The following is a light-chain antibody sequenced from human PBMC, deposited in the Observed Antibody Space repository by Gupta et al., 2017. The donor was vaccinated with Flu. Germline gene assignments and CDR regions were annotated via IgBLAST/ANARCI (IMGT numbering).Light chain of an antibody. CDR1: QSLVHSNGNTY. Sequence: DFVITHSRPSLPATLGQPASISCRSSQSLVHSNGNTYLTWFQQRPGQSPRRLIYRVSNRDSGVPDRFSGSGSGTDFTLKISRVEAEDVGVYYCMQGTHWPTFGQGTKVEIK. CDR3: MQGTHWPT. V-gene: IGKV2-30*02. CDR2: RVS. J-gene: IGKJ1*01.